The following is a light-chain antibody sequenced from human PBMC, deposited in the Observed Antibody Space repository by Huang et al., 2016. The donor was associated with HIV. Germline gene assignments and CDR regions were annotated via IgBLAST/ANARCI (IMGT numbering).Light chain of an antibody. CDR1: ETINTY. CDR2: AAS. V-gene: IGKV1-39*01. J-gene: IGKJ2*01. CDR3: QQTYSNPQT. Sequence: IRMTQSPSSLSVSVGDRVTITCRASETINTYLNLYQQKPGKAPKLLIYAASTLQSGVPSRFSGSGSGTDFTLTINSQQPEDFATYYCQQTYSNPQTFGQGTKLEIK.